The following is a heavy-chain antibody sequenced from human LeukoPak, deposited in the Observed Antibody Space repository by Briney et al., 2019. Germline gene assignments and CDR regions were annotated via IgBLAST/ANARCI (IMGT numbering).Heavy chain of an antibody. V-gene: IGHV3-23*01. J-gene: IGHJ4*02. CDR3: AKGALWFGELIYYFDY. D-gene: IGHD3-10*01. CDR2: ISGSGGST. CDR1: GFTFSSYA. Sequence: GASLRLSCAASGFTFSSYAMSWVRQAPGKGLEWVSAISGSGGSTYYADSAKGRFTISRDNSKNTLYLQMNSLRAEDTAVYYCAKGALWFGELIYYFDYWGQGTLVTVSS.